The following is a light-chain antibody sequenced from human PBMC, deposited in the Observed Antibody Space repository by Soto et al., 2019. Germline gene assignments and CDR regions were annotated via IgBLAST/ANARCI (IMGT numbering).Light chain of an antibody. Sequence: DIPMTQSPSSLSASVGDRVTITCQASQDISHYLNWYQQKPGRAPKLLIYDASNLQTGVPSRFSGSGSGTHFTFTISSLQPEDIATYYCQQYDHLPSITFGQGTRLDFK. CDR3: QQYDHLPSIT. J-gene: IGKJ5*01. CDR1: QDISHY. CDR2: DAS. V-gene: IGKV1-33*01.